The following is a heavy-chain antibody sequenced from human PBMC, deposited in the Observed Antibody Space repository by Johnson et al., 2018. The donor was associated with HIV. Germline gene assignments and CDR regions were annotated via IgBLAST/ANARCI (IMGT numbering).Heavy chain of an antibody. D-gene: IGHD5-24*01. V-gene: IGHV3-30-3*01. Sequence: VQLVESGGGLIQPGESLRLSCAASGFTFSSYAMHWVRQAPGKGLEWVAVISYDGSNKYYADSVKGRFTISRDNSKNTLFLQMNSLRAEDTAVYYCARDGPWLQSQRDAFDIWGQGTMVTVSS. J-gene: IGHJ3*02. CDR1: GFTFSSYA. CDR3: ARDGPWLQSQRDAFDI. CDR2: ISYDGSNK.